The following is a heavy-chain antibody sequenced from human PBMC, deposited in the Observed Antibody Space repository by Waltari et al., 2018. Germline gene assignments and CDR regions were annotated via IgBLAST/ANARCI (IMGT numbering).Heavy chain of an antibody. V-gene: IGHV4-39*07. CDR2: IYYSGST. J-gene: IGHJ2*01. CDR1: GGSISSSSYY. CDR3: ARTRSGWPIDFDL. Sequence: QLQLQESGPGLVKPSETLSLTCTVSGGSISSSSYYWGWIRQPPGKGLEWIGSIYYSGSTYYNPSLKRRVTISVDTSKNQFCLKLNSVTAADTAVYYCARTRSGWPIDFDLWGRGTLVTVSS. D-gene: IGHD6-19*01.